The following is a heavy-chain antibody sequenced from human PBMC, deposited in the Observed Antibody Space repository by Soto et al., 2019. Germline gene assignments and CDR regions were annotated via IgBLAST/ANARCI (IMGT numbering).Heavy chain of an antibody. CDR2: IYHSGST. CDR1: GGSISSGGYS. CDR3: ASTKYGGNPSGAFDI. V-gene: IGHV4-30-2*01. D-gene: IGHD2-15*01. Sequence: SETLSLTCAVSGGSISSGGYSWSWIRQPPGKGLEWIGYIYHSGSTYYNPSLKSRVTISVDRSKNQFSLKLSSVTAADTAVYYCASTKYGGNPSGAFDIWGQGTMVTVSS. J-gene: IGHJ3*02.